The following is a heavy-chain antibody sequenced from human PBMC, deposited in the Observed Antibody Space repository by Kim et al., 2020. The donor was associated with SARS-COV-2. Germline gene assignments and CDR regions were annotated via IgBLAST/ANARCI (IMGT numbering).Heavy chain of an antibody. V-gene: IGHV3-15*01. CDR3: TTDLGGSLDY. J-gene: IGHJ4*02. Sequence: TTDYAAPVKGRFTISRDDSKNTLYLQMNSLKTEDTAVYYCTTDLGGSLDYWGQGTLVTVSS. CDR2: TT. D-gene: IGHD3-16*01.